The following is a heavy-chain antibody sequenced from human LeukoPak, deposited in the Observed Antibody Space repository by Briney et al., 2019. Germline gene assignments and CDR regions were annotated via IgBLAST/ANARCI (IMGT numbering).Heavy chain of an antibody. CDR3: ARGPFHDRSGHLLDY. V-gene: IGHV3-33*01. J-gene: IGHJ4*02. CDR2: IWDDGSKK. Sequence: GGSLRLSCTASGFTFSNYGMHWVRQAPGKGLEGVAVIWDDGSKKYYADSVKGRFTISRDNSKNTLFLQMNNLRAGDTAVYYCARGPFHDRSGHLLDYWGQGTLVTVSS. CDR1: GFTFSNYG. D-gene: IGHD3-22*01.